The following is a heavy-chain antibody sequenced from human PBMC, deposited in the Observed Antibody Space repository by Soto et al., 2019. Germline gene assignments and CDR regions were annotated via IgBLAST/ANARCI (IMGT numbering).Heavy chain of an antibody. D-gene: IGHD3-3*01. CDR1: GFTFDDYA. CDR2: ISWNSGSI. Sequence: EVRLVGSGGGLVQPGRSLRLSCAASGFTFDDYAMHWVRQAPGKGLEWVSGISWNSGSIGYADSVKGRFTISRDNAKNSLYLQMNSLRAEDTALYYCAKDRTFDDFWSGYYGYYGMDVWGQGTTVTVSS. V-gene: IGHV3-9*01. CDR3: AKDRTFDDFWSGYYGYYGMDV. J-gene: IGHJ6*02.